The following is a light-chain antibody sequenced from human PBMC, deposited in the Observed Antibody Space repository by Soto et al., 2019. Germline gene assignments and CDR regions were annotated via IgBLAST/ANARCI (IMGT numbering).Light chain of an antibody. V-gene: IGLV2-14*01. CDR2: DVS. CDR1: SSDVGAYNY. Sequence: QSALTQPASVSGSPGQSITISCTGTSSDVGAYNYVSWYQQHPVKAPKLMIYDVSSRPSGISNRFSGSKSGNTASLTISGVQAEDVADYYCSSYASSSTVIFGGGTKLTVL. J-gene: IGLJ2*01. CDR3: SSYASSSTVI.